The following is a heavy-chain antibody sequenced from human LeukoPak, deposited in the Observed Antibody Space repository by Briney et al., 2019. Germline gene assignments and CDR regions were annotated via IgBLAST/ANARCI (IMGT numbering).Heavy chain of an antibody. CDR1: GYTCTSYG. D-gene: IGHD4-23*01. CDR3: ARGPTVVIRGAYYFDY. Sequence: GASVKVSCKASGYTCTSYGISWVRQAPGQGLEWMGWISAYNGNTNYAQKLQGRVTMTTDTSTSTAYMELRSLRSHDPAVYYCARGPTVVIRGAYYFDYWGQGTLVTVSS. J-gene: IGHJ4*02. CDR2: ISAYNGNT. V-gene: IGHV1-18*01.